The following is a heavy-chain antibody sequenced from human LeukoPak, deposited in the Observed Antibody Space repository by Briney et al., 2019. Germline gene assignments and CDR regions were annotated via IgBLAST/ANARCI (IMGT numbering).Heavy chain of an antibody. CDR2: ISSSSSYI. CDR3: ARDLSTIFGVVTFDY. D-gene: IGHD3-3*01. J-gene: IGHJ4*02. Sequence: GGSLRLSCAASGFTFSSYSMNWVRQAPGKGLEWVSSISSSSSYIYYADSVKGRFNISRDNAKNSLYLQMNSLIAEDTAVYYCARDLSTIFGVVTFDYWGQGTLVTVSS. CDR1: GFTFSSYS. V-gene: IGHV3-21*01.